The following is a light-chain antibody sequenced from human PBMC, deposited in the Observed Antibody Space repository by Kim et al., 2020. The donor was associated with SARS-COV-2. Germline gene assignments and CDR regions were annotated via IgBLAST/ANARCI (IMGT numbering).Light chain of an antibody. CDR2: EDD. Sequence: GKTVTSSGTRSSGSIASNYVHWYQQRPGSAPTTVIYEDDQRPSGVPDRFSASIDRSSNSASLTISRLKTEDEADYYCQSYDRSNVVFGGGTQLTVL. J-gene: IGLJ2*01. CDR1: SGSIASNY. V-gene: IGLV6-57*03. CDR3: QSYDRSNVV.